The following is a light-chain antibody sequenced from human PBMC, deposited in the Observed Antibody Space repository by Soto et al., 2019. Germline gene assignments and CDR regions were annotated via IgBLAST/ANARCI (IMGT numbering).Light chain of an antibody. CDR2: GTS. Sequence: EIVLTQSPGTLSLSPGERATLSCRASQSVTSGYLAWYQQKAGQAPRLLIFGTSTRATGVPGRFSGSGSGTDFTLTISGLEPEDFAIYHCQHYGTSPGGTFGPGTKVDLK. J-gene: IGKJ3*01. CDR1: QSVTSGY. CDR3: QHYGTSPGGT. V-gene: IGKV3-20*01.